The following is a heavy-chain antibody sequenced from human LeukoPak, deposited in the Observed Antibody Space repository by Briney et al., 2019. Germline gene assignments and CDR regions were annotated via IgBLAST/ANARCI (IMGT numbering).Heavy chain of an antibody. J-gene: IGHJ4*02. CDR1: GGSISSGSYY. V-gene: IGHV4-61*02. Sequence: PSETLSLTCTVSGGSISSGSYYWSWIRQPPGEGLEWIGRIYTSGSTNYNPSLKSRVTISVDTSKNHFSLKLSSVTAADTAVYYCASQYYYDSSALLWGQGTLVIVSS. D-gene: IGHD3-22*01. CDR2: IYTSGST. CDR3: ASQYYYDSSALL.